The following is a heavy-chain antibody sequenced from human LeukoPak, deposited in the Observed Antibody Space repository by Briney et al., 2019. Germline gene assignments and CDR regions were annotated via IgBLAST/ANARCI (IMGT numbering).Heavy chain of an antibody. D-gene: IGHD3-10*01. CDR1: GGSISSYY. CDR3: ARGVGYYYGSGSYSVRSARYLYFDL. V-gene: IGHV4-4*07. J-gene: IGHJ2*01. CDR2: IYTSGST. Sequence: SETLSLTSTVSGGSISSYYWSWIRQPAGKGLEWIGRIYTSGSTNYNPSLKSRVTMSVDTSKNQFSLKLSSVTAADTAVYYCARGVGYYYGSGSYSVRSARYLYFDLWGRGTLVTVSS.